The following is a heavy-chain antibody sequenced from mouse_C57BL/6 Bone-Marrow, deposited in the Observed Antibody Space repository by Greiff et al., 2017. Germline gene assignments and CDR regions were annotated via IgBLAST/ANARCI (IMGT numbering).Heavy chain of an antibody. D-gene: IGHD2-4*01. CDR2: INPYNGGT. J-gene: IGHJ2*01. Sequence: VQLQQSGPELVKPGASVKMSCKASGYTFTDYNMHWVKQSHGKSLEWIGDINPYNGGTSYNQKFKGKATLTVNKSSSTAYMELRSLTSEDSAVYYCARWYYEYLDYWGQGTTLTVSS. V-gene: IGHV1-22*01. CDR1: GYTFTDYN. CDR3: ARWYYEYLDY.